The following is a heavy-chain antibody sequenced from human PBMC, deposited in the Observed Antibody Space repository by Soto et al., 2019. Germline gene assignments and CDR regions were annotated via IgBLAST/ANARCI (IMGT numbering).Heavy chain of an antibody. CDR3: SSWPERVYTYDV. CDR1: GLTVSGKTY. D-gene: IGHD6-13*01. J-gene: IGHJ3*01. V-gene: IGHV3-53*01. Sequence: DVQLVESGGGLMQPGESLRLSCAASGLTVSGKTYVARVRQAPGKGLEWVSAFYGVDGTFYADSVKGRFTTSSDSSKTTVYLPIHGMKPDETEVSSCSSWPERVYTYDVWGQGTTGTVSS. CDR2: FYGVDGT.